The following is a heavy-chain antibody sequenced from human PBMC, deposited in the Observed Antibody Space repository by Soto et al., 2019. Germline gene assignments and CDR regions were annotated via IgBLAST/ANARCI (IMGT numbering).Heavy chain of an antibody. CDR1: GFTFSSYA. CDR3: AKPGAMDYYDSSGSPYYFDY. J-gene: IGHJ4*02. Sequence: GGSLRLSCAASGFTFSSYAMSWVRQAPGKGLEWVSAISGSGGSTYYADSVKGRFTISRDNSKNTLYLQMNSLRAEDTAVYYCAKPGAMDYYDSSGSPYYFDYWGQGTLVTVSS. V-gene: IGHV3-23*01. CDR2: ISGSGGST. D-gene: IGHD3-22*01.